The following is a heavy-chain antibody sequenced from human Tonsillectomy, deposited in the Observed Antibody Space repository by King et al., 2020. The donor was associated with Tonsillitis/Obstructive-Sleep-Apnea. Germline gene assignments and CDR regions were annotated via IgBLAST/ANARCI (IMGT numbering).Heavy chain of an antibody. Sequence: HVQLQESGPGLVKPSETLSLTCTVSGGSVSSGSYYWRWIRQPPGKGLEWIGYVYYSGSTNYNPSLKSRVTISVDTSKNQFSLKLSSVTAADTAVYYCAAQTLDFWSGNYYFDSWGQGTLVTVSS. J-gene: IGHJ4*02. V-gene: IGHV4-61*01. CDR1: GGSVSSGSYY. CDR2: VYYSGST. D-gene: IGHD3-3*01. CDR3: AAQTLDFWSGNYYFDS.